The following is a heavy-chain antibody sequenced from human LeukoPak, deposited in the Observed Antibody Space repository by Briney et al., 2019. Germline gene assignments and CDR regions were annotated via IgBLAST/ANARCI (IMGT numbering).Heavy chain of an antibody. CDR3: ARIICSGSYYGSIDY. D-gene: IGHD1-26*01. J-gene: IGHJ4*02. CDR1: GGSISSYYW. Sequence: TLSLTCSVSGGSISSYYWSWIRQPPGKALEWLARIDWVDDKNYSTSLKTRLTISKYTSKNQVVLTMTNMDPVDTATYYCARIICSGSYYGSIDYWGQGILVTVSS. CDR2: IDWVDDK. V-gene: IGHV2-70*11.